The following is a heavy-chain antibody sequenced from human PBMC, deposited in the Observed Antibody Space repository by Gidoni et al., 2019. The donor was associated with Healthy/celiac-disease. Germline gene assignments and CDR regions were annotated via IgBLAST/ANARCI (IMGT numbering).Heavy chain of an antibody. J-gene: IGHJ4*02. CDR1: GFTLRSYG. V-gene: IGHV3-33*01. D-gene: IGHD3-10*01. Sequence: QVQLVESGGGVVQPGRSLRISCAASGFTLRSYGMHWVRQAPGKGREWVAVMWYDGSNKYYADSVKGRFTISRDNSKNTLYLQMNSLRAEDTAVYYCARSLDITMVRGVLGYWGQGTLVTVSS. CDR3: ARSLDITMVRGVLGY. CDR2: MWYDGSNK.